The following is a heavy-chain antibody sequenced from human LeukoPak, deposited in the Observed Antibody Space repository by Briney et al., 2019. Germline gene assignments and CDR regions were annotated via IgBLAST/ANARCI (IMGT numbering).Heavy chain of an antibody. CDR2: IYYSGST. D-gene: IGHD3-22*01. CDR1: GGSISSSSYY. Sequence: SETLSLTCTVSGGSISSSSYYWGWIRQPPGKGLEWIGSIYYSGSTYYNPSLKSRVTISVDTSKNQFSLKLSSVTAADTAVYYCAREDSSGYLYYFDYWGQGTLVTVSS. V-gene: IGHV4-39*02. J-gene: IGHJ4*02. CDR3: AREDSSGYLYYFDY.